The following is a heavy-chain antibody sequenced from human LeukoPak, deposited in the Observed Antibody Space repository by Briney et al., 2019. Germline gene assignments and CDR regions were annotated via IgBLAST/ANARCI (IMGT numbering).Heavy chain of an antibody. CDR1: GGTFNRLT. J-gene: IGHJ4*02. V-gene: IGHV1-69*06. Sequence: GASVKVSCKASGGTFNRLTFTWVRQAPGQGLEWMGEIIPVFGAANHAQRFQGRVTFTANTSTSTAYIELSSLKSDDTAVYYCAIRPRTGIVPDYFDYWGQGTLVTVSS. D-gene: IGHD3-16*02. CDR2: IIPVFGAA. CDR3: AIRPRTGIVPDYFDY.